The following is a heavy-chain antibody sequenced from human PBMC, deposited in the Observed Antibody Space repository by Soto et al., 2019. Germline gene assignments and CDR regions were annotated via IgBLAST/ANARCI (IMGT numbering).Heavy chain of an antibody. D-gene: IGHD2-8*01. V-gene: IGHV1-2*02. CDR2: INPKSGGT. CDR3: ARDVTRTQSCTNGVGYYHNYDMDV. J-gene: IGHJ6*02. CDR1: GYTFTGYS. Sequence: ASVEACCKAPGYTFTGYSVPWVRQAQGQGLEWMGWINPKSGGTKTAQKFQGRVTVTRXASISTAYMDLRRRRSDDTAVYYCARDVTRTQSCTNGVGYYHNYDMDVWRQGTMVTVPS.